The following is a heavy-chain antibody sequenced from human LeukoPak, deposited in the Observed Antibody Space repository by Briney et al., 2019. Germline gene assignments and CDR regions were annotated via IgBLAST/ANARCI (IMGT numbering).Heavy chain of an antibody. V-gene: IGHV3-7*01. D-gene: IGHD3-3*01. CDR3: ARDAYDDSSES. CDR2: LNPVGSRK. Sequence: GGSLRLSCAASGFTFSSYWMTWVRQAPGKGLEWVANLNPVGSRKFYVDSVKGRFTISRDNAKNSLYLQMHSLRAEDTALYYCARDAYDDSSESWGQGTLVTVSS. CDR1: GFTFSSYW. J-gene: IGHJ5*02.